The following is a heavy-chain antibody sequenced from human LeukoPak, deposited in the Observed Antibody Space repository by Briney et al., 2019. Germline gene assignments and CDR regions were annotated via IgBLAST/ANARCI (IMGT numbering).Heavy chain of an antibody. Sequence: PGGSLRLSCAASGFTFSSYGIHWVRQAPGKGLEWVAFIRYDGSNKYYADSVKGRFTISRDNSKNTLYLQMNSLRAEDTAVYYCAKLSFSVVRGIYYYYMDVWGKGTTVTVSS. CDR2: IRYDGSNK. V-gene: IGHV3-30*02. CDR1: GFTFSSYG. D-gene: IGHD3-10*01. J-gene: IGHJ6*03. CDR3: AKLSFSVVRGIYYYYMDV.